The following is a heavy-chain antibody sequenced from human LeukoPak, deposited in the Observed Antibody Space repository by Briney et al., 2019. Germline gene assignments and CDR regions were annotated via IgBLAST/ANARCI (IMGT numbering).Heavy chain of an antibody. Sequence: GGSLRLSCAASGFTFSDYYMSWIRQAPGKGLEWVSYISSSGSTIYYADSVKSRFTISRDNAKNSLYLQMNSLRAEDTAVYYCARDGAYYDSSGYYSKDYWGQGTLVTVSS. D-gene: IGHD3-22*01. CDR3: ARDGAYYDSSGYYSKDY. V-gene: IGHV3-11*01. J-gene: IGHJ4*02. CDR1: GFTFSDYY. CDR2: ISSSGSTI.